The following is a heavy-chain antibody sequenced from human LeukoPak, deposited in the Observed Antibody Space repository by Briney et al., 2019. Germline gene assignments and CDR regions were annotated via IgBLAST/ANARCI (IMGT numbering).Heavy chain of an antibody. J-gene: IGHJ4*02. CDR3: ASGVGGWYDFDY. D-gene: IGHD6-19*01. V-gene: IGHV1-18*01. CDR2: ISAYNGNT. CDR1: GYTFTSYG. Sequence: ASVKVSCKASGYTFTSYGISWVRQAPGQGLEWMGWISAYNGNTNYAQKLQGRVTMTRDTSTSTVYMELSSLRSEDTAVYYCASGVGGWYDFDYWGQGTLVTVSS.